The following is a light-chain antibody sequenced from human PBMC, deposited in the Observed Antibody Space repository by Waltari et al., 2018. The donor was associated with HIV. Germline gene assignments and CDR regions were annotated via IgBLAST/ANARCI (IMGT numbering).Light chain of an antibody. CDR3: AAWDDSLNCVL. CDR2: NNN. Sequence: QSVLTQPPSASETPGQRVTISCSGSSSNIGRNMVNLYQQLPGTDLQLLSFNNNQRPAGVPDRFSGSKSGTSASLAISGLQSEDEADYYCAAWDDSLNCVLFGGGTKLTVL. CDR1: SSNIGRNM. J-gene: IGLJ2*01. V-gene: IGLV1-44*01.